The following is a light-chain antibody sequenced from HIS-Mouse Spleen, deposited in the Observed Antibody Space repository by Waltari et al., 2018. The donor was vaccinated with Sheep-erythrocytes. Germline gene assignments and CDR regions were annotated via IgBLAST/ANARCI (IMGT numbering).Light chain of an antibody. Sequence: EIVLTQSPATLSLSPVERAPLSCRASQSVSSYLAWYQQKPGQSPRLLIYDASNRATGIPARFSGSGSGTDFTLTISSLEPEDFAVYYCQQLTFGGGTKVEIK. CDR2: DAS. CDR3: QQLT. CDR1: QSVSSY. V-gene: IGKV3-11*01. J-gene: IGKJ4*01.